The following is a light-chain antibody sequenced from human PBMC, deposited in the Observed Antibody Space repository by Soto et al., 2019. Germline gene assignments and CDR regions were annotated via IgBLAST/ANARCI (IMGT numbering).Light chain of an antibody. Sequence: EIVMTQSPATLSVSPGERATLSCRASQSVSSNLAWYQQKPGQAPRLLIYGASTRATGIPARFSGSGSGTDSTTTISSQQSEDFAVYYCQQYNNWYTFGQGTKLEIK. CDR2: GAS. CDR1: QSVSSN. CDR3: QQYNNWYT. J-gene: IGKJ2*01. V-gene: IGKV3-15*01.